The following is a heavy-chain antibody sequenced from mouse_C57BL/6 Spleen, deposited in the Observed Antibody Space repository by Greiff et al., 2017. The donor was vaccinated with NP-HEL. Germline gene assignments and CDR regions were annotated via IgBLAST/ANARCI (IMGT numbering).Heavy chain of an antibody. J-gene: IGHJ2*01. V-gene: IGHV1-64*01. Sequence: QVQLQQPGAELVKPGASVKLSCKASGYTFTSYWMHWVKPRPGQGLEWIGMIHPSSGSTNFNEKFKSKATLTVDKSSSTAYMQLSSLTSEDSAVYYCARSWDGGYYFDYWGQGTTLTVSS. CDR3: ARSWDGGYYFDY. CDR1: GYTFTSYW. D-gene: IGHD4-1*01. CDR2: IHPSSGST.